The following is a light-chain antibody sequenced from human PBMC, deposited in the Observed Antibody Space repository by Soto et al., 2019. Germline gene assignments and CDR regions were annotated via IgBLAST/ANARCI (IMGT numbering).Light chain of an antibody. Sequence: EILMTQSPATLSVSPGERATLSCRASQSVSSNLAWYQQKPGQAPRLLIYGASTRATGIPARFSGSGSGTEFTLTISSLQSEDFAVYYCQQYNNWPIFGGGTKVDIK. CDR1: QSVSSN. V-gene: IGKV3-15*01. CDR2: GAS. CDR3: QQYNNWPI. J-gene: IGKJ4*01.